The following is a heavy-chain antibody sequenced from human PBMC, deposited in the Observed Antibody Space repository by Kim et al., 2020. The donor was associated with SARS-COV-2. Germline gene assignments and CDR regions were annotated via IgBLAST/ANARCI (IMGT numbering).Heavy chain of an antibody. D-gene: IGHD1-1*01. Sequence: GGSLRLSCAASGFTFSGSAMHWVRQASGKGLEWVGRIKSKPNKNAKAYAAPVKCRFTIYKADTKNTPYMQRNSLKTEDTADCYCTGVLETTFAFWDAFDV. CDR2: IKSKPNKNAK. CDR1: GFTFSGSA. CDR3: TGVLETTFAFWDAFDV. V-gene: IGHV3-73*01. J-gene: IGHJ3*01.